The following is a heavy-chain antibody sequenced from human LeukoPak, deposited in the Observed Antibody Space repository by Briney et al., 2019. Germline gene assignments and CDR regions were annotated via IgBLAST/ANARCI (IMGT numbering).Heavy chain of an antibody. D-gene: IGHD2-2*01. CDR3: ATDTPYCSSTSCPRNYYYMDV. J-gene: IGHJ6*03. CDR1: GYTLTELS. CDR2: FDPEDGER. Sequence: GASVKVSCKVSGYTLTELSIHWVRQAPGKGLEWRGGFDPEDGERIYAQKFHGRVTLTEATSTDTAYMELSSLRSEDTAVYYCATDTPYCSSTSCPRNYYYMDVWGKGTTVTVSS. V-gene: IGHV1-24*01.